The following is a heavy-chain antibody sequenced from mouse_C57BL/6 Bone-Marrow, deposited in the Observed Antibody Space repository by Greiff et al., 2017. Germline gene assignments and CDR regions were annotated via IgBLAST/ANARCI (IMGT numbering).Heavy chain of an antibody. CDR2: ISYDGSN. CDR3: ARVGISPLLLRYSDY. D-gene: IGHD1-1*01. Sequence: DVHLVESGPGLVKPSQSLSLTCSVTGYSITSGYYWNWIRQFPGNKLEWMGYISYDGSNNYNPSLKNRISITRDTSKNQFFLKLNSVTTEDTATYYCARVGISPLLLRYSDYWGQGTTLTVSS. V-gene: IGHV3-6*01. CDR1: GYSITSGYY. J-gene: IGHJ2*01.